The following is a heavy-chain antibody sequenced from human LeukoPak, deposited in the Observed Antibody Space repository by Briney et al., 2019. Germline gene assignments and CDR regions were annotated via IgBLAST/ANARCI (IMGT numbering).Heavy chain of an antibody. V-gene: IGHV3-48*03. CDR3: ARDSNYDILSGSEALDYYGMDV. Sequence: GGSLRLSCAASGFTFSSYEMNWVRQAPGKGLEWVSYISSSGSTIYYADSVQGRFTISRDNAKNSLYLQMNSLRAEDTAVYYCARDSNYDILSGSEALDYYGMDVWGKGTTVTVSS. CDR2: ISSSGSTI. D-gene: IGHD3-9*01. CDR1: GFTFSSYE. J-gene: IGHJ6*04.